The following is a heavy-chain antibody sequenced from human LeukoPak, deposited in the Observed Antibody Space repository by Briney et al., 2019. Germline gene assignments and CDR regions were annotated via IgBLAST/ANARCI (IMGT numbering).Heavy chain of an antibody. CDR3: ARASITMIVVVITDAFDI. V-gene: IGHV4-39*07. CDR1: GGSISSSSYY. J-gene: IGHJ3*02. Sequence: SETLSLTCTVSGGSISSSSYYWGWIRQPPGKGLEWIGSIYYSGSTYYNPSLKSRVTISVDTSKNQFSLKLSSVTAADTAVYYCARASITMIVVVITDAFDIWGQGTMVTVSS. CDR2: IYYSGST. D-gene: IGHD3-22*01.